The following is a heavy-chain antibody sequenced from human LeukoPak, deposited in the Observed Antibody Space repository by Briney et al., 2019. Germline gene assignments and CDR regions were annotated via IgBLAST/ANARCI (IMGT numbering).Heavy chain of an antibody. Sequence: PGGSLRLSCAASGFTFDDYAMHWVRQAPGKGLEWVSGISWNSGSIGYADSVKGRFTISRDNAKNSLYLQMNSLRAEDMALYYCAKASEGAVAGNFDYWGQGTLVTVSS. CDR3: AKASEGAVAGNFDY. J-gene: IGHJ4*02. CDR1: GFTFDDYA. D-gene: IGHD6-19*01. CDR2: ISWNSGSI. V-gene: IGHV3-9*03.